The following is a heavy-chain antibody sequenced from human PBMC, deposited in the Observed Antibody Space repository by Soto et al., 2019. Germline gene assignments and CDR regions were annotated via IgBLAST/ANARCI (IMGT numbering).Heavy chain of an antibody. CDR3: AHYRIFGDYMYYFDS. CDR1: GFSLSTSRVG. CDR2: IYWDDDK. Sequence: QITLKESGPTLVKPTQTLTLTCTFSGFSLSTSRVGVGWIRQPPGKALEWLALIYWDDDKRYSPSLKTRLTITKDTSKNQVVLTMTNMDPVDIATYYCAHYRIFGDYMYYFDSWGQGTLVTVSS. V-gene: IGHV2-5*02. D-gene: IGHD4-17*01. J-gene: IGHJ4*02.